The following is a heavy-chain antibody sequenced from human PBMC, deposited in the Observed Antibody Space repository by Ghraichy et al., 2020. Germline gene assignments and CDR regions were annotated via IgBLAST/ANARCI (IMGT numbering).Heavy chain of an antibody. V-gene: IGHV4-59*01. J-gene: IGHJ6*02. CDR3: ARGFHGFLLGYYYGMDV. Sequence: SETLSLTCTVSGGSISSYYWSWIRQPPGKGLEWIGYIYYSGSTNYNPSLKSRVTISVDTSKNQFSLKLSSVTAADTAVYYCARGFHGFLLGYYYGMDVWGQGTTVTVSS. D-gene: IGHD7-27*01. CDR2: IYYSGST. CDR1: GGSISSYY.